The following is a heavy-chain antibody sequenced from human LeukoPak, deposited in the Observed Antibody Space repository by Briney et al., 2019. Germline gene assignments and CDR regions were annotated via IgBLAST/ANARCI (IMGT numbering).Heavy chain of an antibody. CDR1: GYTFTNFY. Sequence: ASVTVSCKASGYTFTNFYIHWMRQAPGQGPDWMGYINPRNGATSYSQKFQGRLTFTRDSSISTAYMEVSSLKSDDTALYYCARDPRDTGGSYDSWGQGTLLTVSS. V-gene: IGHV1-2*02. D-gene: IGHD2-8*02. J-gene: IGHJ5*01. CDR3: ARDPRDTGGSYDS. CDR2: INPRNGAT.